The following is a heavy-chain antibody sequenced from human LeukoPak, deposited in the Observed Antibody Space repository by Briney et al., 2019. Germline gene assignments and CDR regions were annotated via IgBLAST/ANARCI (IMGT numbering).Heavy chain of an antibody. Sequence: GGSLRLSCAASGFSFTTAWMVWVRQAPGKGLQWIGRIKANIDGGSTDLAAPVKGRFSISRDDSTNTVYLQMNSLKSDDTAVYYCTTYFSHFDLSSGFYSYWGQGSLVTVSS. CDR3: TTYFSHFDLSSGFYSY. J-gene: IGHJ4*02. CDR2: IKANIDGGST. V-gene: IGHV3-15*01. CDR1: GFSFTTAW. D-gene: IGHD3-3*01.